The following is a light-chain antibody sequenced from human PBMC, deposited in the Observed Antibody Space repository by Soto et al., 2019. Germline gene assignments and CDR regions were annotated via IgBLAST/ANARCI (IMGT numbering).Light chain of an antibody. Sequence: QSALTQPPSASGSPGQSVTISCTGTSSDVGGYKYVPWYQQHPGKAPKLMIYEVSKRPSGVPDRFSGSKSGNTASLTVSGLQAEDEADYYCSSYAGSILGVFGGGTKLTVL. CDR3: SSYAGSILGV. CDR1: SSDVGGYKY. V-gene: IGLV2-8*01. J-gene: IGLJ3*02. CDR2: EVS.